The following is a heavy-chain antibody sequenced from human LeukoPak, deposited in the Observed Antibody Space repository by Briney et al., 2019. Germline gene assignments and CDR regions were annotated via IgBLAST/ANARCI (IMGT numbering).Heavy chain of an antibody. Sequence: GGSLRLSCAASGFSLSSYWINCVRQAPGKGLEWVANINPAASVKYYVDSVKGRFTISRDNAKNSVYLQMNSLRVEDTAIYYCAPSPWGQGTLVTVSS. CDR1: GFSLSSYW. J-gene: IGHJ5*02. V-gene: IGHV3-7*01. CDR3: APSP. CDR2: INPAASVK.